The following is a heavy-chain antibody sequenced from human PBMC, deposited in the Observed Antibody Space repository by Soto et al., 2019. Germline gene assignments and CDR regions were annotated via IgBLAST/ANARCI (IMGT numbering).Heavy chain of an antibody. J-gene: IGHJ6*02. CDR3: AKDGCSGGSCYLRYYYYGMDV. Sequence: EVQLLESGGGLVQPGGSLRLSCAASGFTFSSYAMSWVRQAPGKGLEWVSAISGSGGSTYYADSVKGRFTISRDNSKNPLYLQLNSLRAEDTAVYYCAKDGCSGGSCYLRYYYYGMDVWGQGTTGTVSS. V-gene: IGHV3-23*01. CDR1: GFTFSSYA. CDR2: ISGSGGST. D-gene: IGHD2-15*01.